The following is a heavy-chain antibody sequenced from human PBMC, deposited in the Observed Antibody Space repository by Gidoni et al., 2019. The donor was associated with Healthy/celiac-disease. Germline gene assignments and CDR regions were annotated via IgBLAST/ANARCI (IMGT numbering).Heavy chain of an antibody. CDR3: ARAKYSSGWTLGAYFDY. CDR1: GGTFSSYA. J-gene: IGHJ4*02. CDR2: IIPIFGTA. D-gene: IGHD6-19*01. Sequence: QVQLVQSGAEVKKPGSSVKVSCKASGGTFSSYATSWVRQAPGQGLEWMGGIIPIFGTANYAQKFQGRVTITADESTSTAYMELSSLRSEDTAVYYCARAKYSSGWTLGAYFDYWGQGTLATVSS. V-gene: IGHV1-69*01.